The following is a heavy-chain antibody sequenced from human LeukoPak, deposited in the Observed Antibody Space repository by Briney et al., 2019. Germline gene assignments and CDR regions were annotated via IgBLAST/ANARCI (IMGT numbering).Heavy chain of an antibody. J-gene: IGHJ4*02. CDR1: GYTLTELS. V-gene: IGHV1-24*01. D-gene: IGHD3-9*01. CDR2: FDPEDGET. Sequence: ASVKVSCTVSGYTLTELSMHWVRQAPGKGLEWMGGFDPEDGETIYAQKFPGRVTMTEDTSTDTAYMELSSLRSEDTAVYYCATLTYDILTGTFDYWGQGTLVTVSS. CDR3: ATLTYDILTGTFDY.